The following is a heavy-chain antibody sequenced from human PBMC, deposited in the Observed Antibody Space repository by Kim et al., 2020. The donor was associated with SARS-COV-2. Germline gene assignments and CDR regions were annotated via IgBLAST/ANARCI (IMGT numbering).Heavy chain of an antibody. J-gene: IGHJ4*02. Sequence: GGSLRLSCAASGFTFSSYEMNWVRQAPGKGLEWVSYISSSGSTIYYADSVKGRFTISRDNAKNSLYLQMNSLRAEDTAVYYCARTDYYGSGSQSDYWGQGTLVTVSS. V-gene: IGHV3-48*03. CDR1: GFTFSSYE. D-gene: IGHD3-10*01. CDR3: ARTDYYGSGSQSDY. CDR2: ISSSGSTI.